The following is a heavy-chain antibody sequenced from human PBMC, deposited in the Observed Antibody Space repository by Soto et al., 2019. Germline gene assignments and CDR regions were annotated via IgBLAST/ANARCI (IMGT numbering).Heavy chain of an antibody. CDR3: AKDAYGDYADRPSYFDY. J-gene: IGHJ4*02. Sequence: EVQLLESGGGLVQRGGSLRVSCVASGLTFNSYALSWVRQGPGKGLEWISTISGGGGSTYYADSVKGRFTISRDNSKNTLYLQINSLRADDTAVYYCAKDAYGDYADRPSYFDYWGQGTLVTVSS. CDR1: GLTFNSYA. V-gene: IGHV3-23*01. CDR2: ISGGGGST. D-gene: IGHD4-17*01.